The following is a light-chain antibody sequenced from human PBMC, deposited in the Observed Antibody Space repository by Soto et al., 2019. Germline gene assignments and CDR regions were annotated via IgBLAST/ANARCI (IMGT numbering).Light chain of an antibody. CDR1: QSVSSN. CDR2: GAS. CDR3: QQYNNWPRT. J-gene: IGKJ1*01. V-gene: IGKV3-15*01. Sequence: ETVITQTQHHLSVSLGEKTTLSCRASQSVSSNLGWYQQKPGQTPRLLISGASTRATGIPARFSGSGSGTEFTLTISSLQSEDFATYYCQQYNNWPRTFGQGTKVDI.